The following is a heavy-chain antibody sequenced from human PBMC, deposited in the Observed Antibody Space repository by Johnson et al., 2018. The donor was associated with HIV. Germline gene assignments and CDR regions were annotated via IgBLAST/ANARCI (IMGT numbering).Heavy chain of an antibody. D-gene: IGHD1-26*01. V-gene: IGHV3-20*04. CDR1: KFIFGDHG. J-gene: IGHJ3*01. CDR3: VRRDSGSLSFDL. CDR2: IDWNGRRT. Sequence: VQLVESGGGVLRPGGSLRLSCEGFKFIFGDHGLSWVRQVPGKGLEGVSGIDWNGRRTAYAASVTGRCTISRDNDRNSLYLQVNNLRVEDTALYFCVRRDSGSLSFDLWGQGTMVIVSS.